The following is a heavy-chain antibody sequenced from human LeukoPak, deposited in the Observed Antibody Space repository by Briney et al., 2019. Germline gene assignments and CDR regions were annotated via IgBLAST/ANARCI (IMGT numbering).Heavy chain of an antibody. V-gene: IGHV3-21*01. Sequence: GGSLRLSCAASGFTFSSYSMNWVRQAPGKGLEWVSSIGSSSSYIYYADSVKGRFTISRDNAENSLYLQMNSLRAEDTAVYYCARDLSSSIGTAASVWGQGTTVTVSS. CDR3: ARDLSSSIGTAASV. CDR2: IGSSSSYI. CDR1: GFTFSSYS. D-gene: IGHD6-6*01. J-gene: IGHJ6*02.